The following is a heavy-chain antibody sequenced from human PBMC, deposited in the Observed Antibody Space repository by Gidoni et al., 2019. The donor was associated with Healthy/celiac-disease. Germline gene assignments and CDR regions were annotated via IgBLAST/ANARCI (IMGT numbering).Heavy chain of an antibody. CDR2: IKHSGST. Sequence: QVQLQQWGAGLLKPSETLSLTCAVYGGSFSGYYWSWIRQPPGKGLGWIGEIKHSGSTNYTPSLKSRVTISVDTSKNQFSLKLSSVTAADTAVYYCARSSIAARRAFDIWGQGTMVTVSS. D-gene: IGHD6-6*01. CDR1: GGSFSGYY. V-gene: IGHV4-34*01. J-gene: IGHJ3*02. CDR3: ARSSIAARRAFDI.